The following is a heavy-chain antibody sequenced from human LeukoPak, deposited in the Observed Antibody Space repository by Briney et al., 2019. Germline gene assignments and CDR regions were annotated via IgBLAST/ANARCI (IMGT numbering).Heavy chain of an antibody. CDR2: IGTAGDT. J-gene: IGHJ4*02. V-gene: IGHV3-13*01. CDR3: ARGWEQGILDFDY. CDR1: GFTFSSYD. D-gene: IGHD1/OR15-1a*01. Sequence: GGSLRLSCAASGFTFSSYDMHWVRQATGKVLNWVSAIGTAGDTYYPGSVKGRFTISRENAKNSLYLQMNSPRAGDTAVYYCARGWEQGILDFDYWGQGTLVTVSS.